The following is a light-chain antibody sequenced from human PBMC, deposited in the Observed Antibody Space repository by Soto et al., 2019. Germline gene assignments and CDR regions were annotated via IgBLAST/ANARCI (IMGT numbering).Light chain of an antibody. CDR1: SSDVGGYNY. J-gene: IGLJ1*01. CDR2: DVS. Sequence: QSALTQPASVSGSPGQSITISCTGTSSDVGGYNYVSWYQQHPGKAPKLMIYDVSNRPSGVSNRFSGCKSGNTASLTISGLQAEDEADYYCSSYTSSSPRVFGTGTKLTVL. CDR3: SSYTSSSPRV. V-gene: IGLV2-14*01.